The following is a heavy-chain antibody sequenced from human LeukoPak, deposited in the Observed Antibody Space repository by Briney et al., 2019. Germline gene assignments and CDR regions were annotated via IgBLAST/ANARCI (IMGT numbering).Heavy chain of an antibody. Sequence: ASVKVSCKASGYTFTSYDINWVRQATGQGLEWMGWMNPNSGNTAYAQKFQGRVTITRNTSISTAYMELSRLRSDDTAVYYCARVTRDPPYYYYYYMDVWGKGTTVTVSS. CDR2: MNPNSGNT. V-gene: IGHV1-8*03. CDR1: GYTFTSYD. CDR3: ARVTRDPPYYYYYYMDV. J-gene: IGHJ6*03.